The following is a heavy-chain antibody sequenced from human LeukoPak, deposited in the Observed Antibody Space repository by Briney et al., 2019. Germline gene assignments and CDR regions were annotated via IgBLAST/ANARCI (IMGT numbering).Heavy chain of an antibody. V-gene: IGHV5-51*01. J-gene: IGHJ3*01. CDR2: ISPDDSDT. Sequence: GESLKISCKTSGYSFTSYWIGWVRQMRGKGLEWLGIISPDDSDTRYSPSFQGQVTISADKSISTAYLQRSSLKASDTAAYYCAKTQSHLALGDAFDFWGQGTMVTVSS. D-gene: IGHD3-16*01. CDR1: GYSFTSYW. CDR3: AKTQSHLALGDAFDF.